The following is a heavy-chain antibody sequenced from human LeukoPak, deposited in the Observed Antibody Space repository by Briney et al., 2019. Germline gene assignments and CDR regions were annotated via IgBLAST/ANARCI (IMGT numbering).Heavy chain of an antibody. CDR3: ATGEWDSSGYYSGY. J-gene: IGHJ4*02. D-gene: IGHD3-22*01. Sequence: ASVKVSCKASGYTFTAYHIHWVRQAPGQGLEWMGWINPNNGGTNYAQKFQGRVTMTRDTSISTAYMELSSLRSEDTAVYYCATGEWDSSGYYSGYWGQGTLVTVSS. CDR1: GYTFTAYH. V-gene: IGHV1-2*02. CDR2: INPNNGGT.